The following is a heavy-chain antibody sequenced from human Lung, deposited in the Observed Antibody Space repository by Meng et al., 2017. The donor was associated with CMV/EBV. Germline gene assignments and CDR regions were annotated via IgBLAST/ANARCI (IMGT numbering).Heavy chain of an antibody. Sequence: ASAFTFSSSSMNWVRQAPGKGLEWVSSISSSSSYIYYADSVKGRFTISRDNAKNSLYLQMNSLRAEDTAVYYCARGSITMIVVVTSWGQGTLVTVSS. J-gene: IGHJ5*02. V-gene: IGHV3-21*01. CDR3: ARGSITMIVVVTS. CDR1: AFTFSSSS. CDR2: ISSSSSYI. D-gene: IGHD3-22*01.